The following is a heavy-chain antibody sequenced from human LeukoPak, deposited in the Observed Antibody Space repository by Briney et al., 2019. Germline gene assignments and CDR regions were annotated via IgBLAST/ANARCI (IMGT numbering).Heavy chain of an antibody. CDR3: ATEASVSMVRGVVRQY. V-gene: IGHV3-30*03. Sequence: PGGSLRLSCAASGFTFSSYGMHWVRQAPGKGLEWVAVISYDGSNKYYADSVKGRFTISRGNSKNTLYLQMNSLRAEDTAVYYCATEASVSMVRGVVRQYWGQGTLVTVSS. D-gene: IGHD3-10*01. CDR1: GFTFSSYG. CDR2: ISYDGSNK. J-gene: IGHJ4*02.